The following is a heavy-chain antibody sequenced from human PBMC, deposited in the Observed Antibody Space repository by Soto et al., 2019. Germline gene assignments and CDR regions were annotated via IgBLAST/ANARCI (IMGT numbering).Heavy chain of an antibody. V-gene: IGHV3-30*18. CDR1: GFAFSSYG. CDR2: ISHDGNNK. D-gene: IGHD1-26*01. CDR3: AKGLEVGALYYGMNV. Sequence: PGGSLRLSCAASGFAFSSYGMHWVRQAPGKGLEWVAVISHDGNNKYYADSVKGRSTISRDNSKNTLFLQMSSLGVEDTAVFYCAKGLEVGALYYGMNVWGQGTTVTVSS. J-gene: IGHJ6*02.